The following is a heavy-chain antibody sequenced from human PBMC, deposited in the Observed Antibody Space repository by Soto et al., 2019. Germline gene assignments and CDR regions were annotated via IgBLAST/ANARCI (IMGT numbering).Heavy chain of an antibody. V-gene: IGHV5-51*01. J-gene: IGHJ6*02. CDR3: ARQRYCSSTSCYPGYYYYYGMDV. CDR2: IYPGDSDT. Sequence: GESLKISCKGSGYSFTSYWIGWVRQMPGKGLGWMGIIYPGDSDTRYSPSFQGQVTISADKSISTAYLQWSSLKASDTAMYYCARQRYCSSTSCYPGYYYYYGMDVWGQGTTVTVSS. CDR1: GYSFTSYW. D-gene: IGHD2-2*01.